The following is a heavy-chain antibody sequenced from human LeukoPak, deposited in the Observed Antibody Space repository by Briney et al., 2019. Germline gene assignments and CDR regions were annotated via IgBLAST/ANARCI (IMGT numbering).Heavy chain of an antibody. V-gene: IGHV4-59*12. CDR1: GGSISSYY. CDR3: ARDGTVAGAFDY. D-gene: IGHD6-19*01. Sequence: SETLSLTCTVSGGSISSYYWSWIRQPPGKGLEWIGYIYYSGSTNYNPSLKSRVTMSVDTSKNQFSLKLSSVTAADTAVYYCARDGTVAGAFDYWGQGTLVTVSS. CDR2: IYYSGST. J-gene: IGHJ4*02.